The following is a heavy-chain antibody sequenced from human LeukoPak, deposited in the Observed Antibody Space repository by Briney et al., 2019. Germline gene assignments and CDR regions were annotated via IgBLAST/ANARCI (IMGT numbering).Heavy chain of an antibody. D-gene: IGHD6-13*01. Sequence: GGSLRLSCAASGFTFSSYGRHWVRQAPGKGLEWVAVIWYDGSNKYYADAVKGRFTISRDDSKNTLYLQMNSLRAEDTAVYYCAKDGGSGYSSSWYYYYYYYMDVWGKGTTVTVSS. CDR1: GFTFSSYG. CDR3: AKDGGSGYSSSWYYYYYYYMDV. V-gene: IGHV3-33*06. J-gene: IGHJ6*03. CDR2: IWYDGSNK.